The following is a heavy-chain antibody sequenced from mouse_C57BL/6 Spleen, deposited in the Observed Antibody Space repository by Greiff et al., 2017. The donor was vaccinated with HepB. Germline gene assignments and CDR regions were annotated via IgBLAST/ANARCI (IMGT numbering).Heavy chain of an antibody. CDR3: ARSLITTAYFDY. V-gene: IGHV1-69*01. D-gene: IGHD1-2*01. J-gene: IGHJ2*01. Sequence: VQLQQSGAELVMPGASVKLSCKASGYTFTSYWMHWVKQRPGQGLEWIGEIDPSDSYTNYNQKFKGKSTLTVDKSSSTAYMQLSSLTSADSAVYYCARSLITTAYFDYWGQGTTLTVSS. CDR1: GYTFTSYW. CDR2: IDPSDSYT.